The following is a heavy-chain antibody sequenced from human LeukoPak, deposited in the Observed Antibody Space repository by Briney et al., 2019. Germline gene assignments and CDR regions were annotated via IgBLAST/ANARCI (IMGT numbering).Heavy chain of an antibody. D-gene: IGHD3-22*01. CDR2: IYYSGST. J-gene: IGHJ1*01. CDR3: ARDRGDSSGFEYFQH. Sequence: SETLSLTCTVSGGSISSSNYYWGWIRQPPGKGLEWIGSIYYSGSTYYNPSLKSRVTISVDKSKNQFSLKLSSVTAADTAVYYCARDRGDSSGFEYFQHWGQGTLVTVSS. CDR1: GGSISSSNYY. V-gene: IGHV4-39*07.